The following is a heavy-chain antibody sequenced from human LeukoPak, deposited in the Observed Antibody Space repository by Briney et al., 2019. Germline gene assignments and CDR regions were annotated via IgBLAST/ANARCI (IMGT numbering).Heavy chain of an antibody. CDR2: IYHSGST. Sequence: SETLSLTCAVSGYSLSSGYYWGWIRQPPGKGLEWIGSIYHSGSTYYNPSLKSRVTISVDTSKNQFSLKLSSVTAADTAVYYCARDPSGYDYYYGMDVWGKGTTVTVSS. CDR1: GYSLSSGYY. CDR3: ARDPSGYDYYYGMDV. D-gene: IGHD5-12*01. J-gene: IGHJ6*04. V-gene: IGHV4-38-2*02.